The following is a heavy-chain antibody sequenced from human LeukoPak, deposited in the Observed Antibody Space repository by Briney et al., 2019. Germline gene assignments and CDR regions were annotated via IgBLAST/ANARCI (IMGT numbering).Heavy chain of an antibody. V-gene: IGHV4-39*01. CDR2: IYYSGST. CDR1: GGSISSGDYY. D-gene: IGHD2/OR15-2a*01. J-gene: IGHJ4*02. Sequence: SQTLSLTCTVSGGSISSGDYYWGWIRQPPRTGLEWIGSIYYSGSTYYNPSLKSRVTISVDTSKNQFSLKLSSVTAADTAVYYCASASGVLIDYWGQGTLVTVSS. CDR3: ASASGVLIDY.